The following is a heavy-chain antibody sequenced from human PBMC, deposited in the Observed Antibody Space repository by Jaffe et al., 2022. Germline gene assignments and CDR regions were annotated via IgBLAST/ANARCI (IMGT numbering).Heavy chain of an antibody. V-gene: IGHV1-69*05. D-gene: IGHD2-15*01. J-gene: IGHJ6*03. CDR3: ARGLGYCSGGSCYKFGYSYYYYYMDV. CDR1: GGTFSSYA. Sequence: QVQLVQSGAEVKKPGSSVKVSCKASGGTFSSYAISWVRQAPGQGLEWMGGIIPIFGTANYAQKFQGRVTITTDESTSTAYMELSSLRSEDTAVYYCARGLGYCSGGSCYKFGYSYYYYYMDVWGKGTTVTVSS. CDR2: IIPIFGTA.